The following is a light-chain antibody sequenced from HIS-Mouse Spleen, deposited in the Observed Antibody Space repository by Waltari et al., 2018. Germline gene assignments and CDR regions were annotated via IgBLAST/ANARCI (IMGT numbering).Light chain of an antibody. J-gene: IGLJ2*01. CDR3: QSYDSSLSGVV. CDR1: SIDVGGYNY. Sequence: QSALTQPASVSGSPGQSITISCTGTSIDVGGYNYFSLYQQHPGKAPKLMIYDVSNRPSGVSNRFSGSKSGNTASLAITGLQAEDEADYYCQSYDSSLSGVVFGGGTKLTVL. V-gene: IGLV2-14*03. CDR2: DVS.